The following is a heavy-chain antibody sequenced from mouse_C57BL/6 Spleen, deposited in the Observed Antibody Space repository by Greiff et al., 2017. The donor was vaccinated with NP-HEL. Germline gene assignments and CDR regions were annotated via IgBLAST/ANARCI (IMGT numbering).Heavy chain of an antibody. Sequence: QVQLQQPGAELVRPGSSVKLSCKASGYTFTSYWMDWVKQRPGQGLEWIGNIYPSDSETHYNQKFKDKATLTVDKSSSTAYMQLSSLTSEDSAVYYCARNYYGSSYVFAYWGQGTLVTVSA. D-gene: IGHD1-1*01. CDR1: GYTFTSYW. J-gene: IGHJ3*01. CDR2: IYPSDSET. CDR3: ARNYYGSSYVFAY. V-gene: IGHV1-61*01.